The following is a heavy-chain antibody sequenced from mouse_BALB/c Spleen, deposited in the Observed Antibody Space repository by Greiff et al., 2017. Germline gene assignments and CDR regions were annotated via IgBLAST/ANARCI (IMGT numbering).Heavy chain of an antibody. CDR2: ISYSGST. D-gene: IGHD2-4*01. J-gene: IGHJ3*01. CDR3: ANLYDYDGAWFAY. Sequence: EVKLMESGPSLVKPSQTLSLTCSATGDSITSGYWNWIRKFPGNKLEYMGYISYSGSTYYNPSLKSRISITRDTSKNQYYLQLNSVTTEDTATYYCANLYDYDGAWFAYWGQGTLVTVSA. V-gene: IGHV3-8*02. CDR1: GDSITSGY.